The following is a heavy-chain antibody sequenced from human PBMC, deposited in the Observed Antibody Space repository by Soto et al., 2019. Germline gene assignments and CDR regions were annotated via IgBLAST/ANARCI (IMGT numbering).Heavy chain of an antibody. V-gene: IGHV1-69*13. CDR3: ARDRLTGDVPNWFDP. D-gene: IGHD7-27*01. J-gene: IGHJ5*02. CDR2: IIPIFGTA. CDR1: GGTFSSYA. Sequence: ASVKVSCKASGGTFSSYAISWVRQAPGQGLEWMGGIIPIFGTANYAQKFQGRVTITADESTSTAYMELSSLRSEDTAVYYCARDRLTGDVPNWFDPWGQGTLVTVSS.